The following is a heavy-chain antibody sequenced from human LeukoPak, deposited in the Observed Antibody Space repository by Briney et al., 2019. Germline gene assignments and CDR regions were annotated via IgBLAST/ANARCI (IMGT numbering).Heavy chain of an antibody. CDR1: GFTVSSNY. Sequence: TGGSLRLSCAASGFTVSSNYMSWVRQAPGKGLGWVSVIYSGGSTYYADSVKGRFTISRDNSKNTLYLQMNSLRAEDTAVYYCARGEGSPYFDYWGQGTLVTVSS. V-gene: IGHV3-66*02. D-gene: IGHD3-10*01. J-gene: IGHJ4*02. CDR2: IYSGGST. CDR3: ARGEGSPYFDY.